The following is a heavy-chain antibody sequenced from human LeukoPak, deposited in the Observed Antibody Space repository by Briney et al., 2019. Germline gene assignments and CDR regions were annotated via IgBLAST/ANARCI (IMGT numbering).Heavy chain of an antibody. D-gene: IGHD2-2*03. V-gene: IGHV5-51*01. CDR1: GYSFTSYW. CDR2: IHPGDSNT. Sequence: GESLKISCKGSGYSFTSYWIGWVRQMPGKGLEWMGIIHPGDSNTRYSPSFQGQVTISADKSISTAYLQWNSLRASDTAMYYCARRVGYCSSTTCYSTFDIWGQGTMVTVSS. CDR3: ARRVGYCSSTTCYSTFDI. J-gene: IGHJ3*02.